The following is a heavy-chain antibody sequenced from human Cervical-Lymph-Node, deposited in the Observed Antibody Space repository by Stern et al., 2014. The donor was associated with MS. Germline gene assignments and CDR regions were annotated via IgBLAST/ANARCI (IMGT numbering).Heavy chain of an antibody. Sequence: VQLVESGAAVKKPGSSAKVSCKTSGDTFSNYAISWVRQAPGQGIDWMGGIVPIFGTATYAHNFRGRLTLTADKATNTVYMTLTSLRFEDTAKYFCARENSSSAHPFDNWGQGTLVTVSS. D-gene: IGHD6-6*01. CDR2: IVPIFGTA. CDR1: GDTFSNYA. CDR3: ARENSSSAHPFDN. V-gene: IGHV1-69*06. J-gene: IGHJ4*02.